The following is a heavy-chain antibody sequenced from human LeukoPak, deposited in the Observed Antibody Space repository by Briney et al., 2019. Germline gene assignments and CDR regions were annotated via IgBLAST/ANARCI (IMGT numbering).Heavy chain of an antibody. D-gene: IGHD1-26*01. CDR1: GFTFSSYA. CDR3: ARDTSFAVGATLDF. J-gene: IGHJ4*02. CDR2: VSYDGSNK. Sequence: GRSLRLSCAASGFTFSSYAMHWVRQAPGKGLEWVAVVSYDGSNKYNANSVKGRFTISRDKSKNTLHLQMNSLRAEDTAIYYCARDTSFAVGATLDFWGQGTLVTVSS. V-gene: IGHV3-30*04.